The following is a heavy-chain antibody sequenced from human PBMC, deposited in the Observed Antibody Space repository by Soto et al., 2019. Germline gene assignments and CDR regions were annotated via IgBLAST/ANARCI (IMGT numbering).Heavy chain of an antibody. CDR3: ARGTRALITSFFAY. CDR2: VHESWST. Sequence: LQESGPRLVKPSETLSLNCSVSGDAISNYYWSWIRQTPGRGLEWIGCVHESWSTDYNPPLRGRVIISLHTSKSQFSLSLRSATAADTATYYCARGTRALITSFFAYWGQGSPVTVSS. J-gene: IGHJ4*02. V-gene: IGHV4-59*03. CDR1: GDAISNYY. D-gene: IGHD1-20*01.